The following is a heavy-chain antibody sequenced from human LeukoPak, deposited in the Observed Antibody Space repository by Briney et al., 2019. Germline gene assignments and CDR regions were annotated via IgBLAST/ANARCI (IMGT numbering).Heavy chain of an antibody. CDR1: GFTFSGSA. D-gene: IGHD6-19*01. CDR3: TSRYSSGLNWLDP. Sequence: GGSLRLSCAASGFTFSGSAMHWVRQASGKGLEWVGRIRSKANSYATAYAASVKGRFTISRDDSKNTAYLQMNSLKTEDTAVYYCTSRYSSGLNWLDPWGQGTLVTVSS. J-gene: IGHJ5*02. V-gene: IGHV3-73*01. CDR2: IRSKANSYAT.